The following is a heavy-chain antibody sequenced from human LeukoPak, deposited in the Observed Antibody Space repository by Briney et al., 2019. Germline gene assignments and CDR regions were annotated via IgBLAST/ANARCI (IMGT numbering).Heavy chain of an antibody. CDR1: GFTFSSYA. Sequence: GGSLRLSCAASGFTFSSYAMHWVRQAPGKGLEWVAVISYDGSNKYYADSVKGRFTISRDNSKNTLYLQMSSLRAEDTAVYYCARGYDYFDYWGQGTLVTVSS. V-gene: IGHV3-30-3*01. J-gene: IGHJ4*02. CDR3: ARGYDYFDY. D-gene: IGHD1-1*01. CDR2: ISYDGSNK.